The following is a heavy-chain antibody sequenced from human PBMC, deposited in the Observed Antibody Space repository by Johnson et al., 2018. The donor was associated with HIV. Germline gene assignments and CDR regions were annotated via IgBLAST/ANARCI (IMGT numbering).Heavy chain of an antibody. D-gene: IGHD1-26*01. CDR1: GFTFSSYA. Sequence: VQLVESGGGLVQPGGSLRLSCAASGFTFSSYAMSWVRQAPGKGLEWVSAISGTAGDTYYPGSVKGRFTISRDNAKNSLYLQMNSLRAEDTALYYCARVESGSSAFDIWGQGTMVTVSS. J-gene: IGHJ3*02. CDR3: ARVESGSSAFDI. V-gene: IGHV3-23*04. CDR2: ISGTAGDT.